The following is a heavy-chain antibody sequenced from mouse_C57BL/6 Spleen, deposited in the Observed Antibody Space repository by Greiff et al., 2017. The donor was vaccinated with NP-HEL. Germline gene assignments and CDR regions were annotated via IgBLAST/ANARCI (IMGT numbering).Heavy chain of an antibody. D-gene: IGHD3-3*01. CDR2: INPYNGGT. CDR1: GYTFTDYY. Sequence: EVQLQQSGPVLVKPGASVKMSCKASGYTFTDYYMNWVKQSHGKSLEWIGVINPYNGGTSYNQKFKGKATLTVDKSSSTAYMELNSLTSEDSAVYYCARLGELGTMDYWGHGTSVTVSS. J-gene: IGHJ4*01. CDR3: ARLGELGTMDY. V-gene: IGHV1-19*01.